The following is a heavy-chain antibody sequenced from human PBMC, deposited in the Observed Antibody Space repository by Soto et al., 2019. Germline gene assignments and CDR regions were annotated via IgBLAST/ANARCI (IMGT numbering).Heavy chain of an antibody. Sequence: EVQLVESGGGLVQPGGSLRLSCAASGFTFSNYWMSWVRQAPGKGLEWVANIKQDGSEKYYVDSVKGRFTISRDNAKNSLYLQMNSLRAEDTAVYYCAADPTVGASHFDYWGQGTLVTVSS. J-gene: IGHJ4*02. V-gene: IGHV3-7*01. CDR1: GFTFSNYW. D-gene: IGHD1-26*01. CDR2: IKQDGSEK. CDR3: AADPTVGASHFDY.